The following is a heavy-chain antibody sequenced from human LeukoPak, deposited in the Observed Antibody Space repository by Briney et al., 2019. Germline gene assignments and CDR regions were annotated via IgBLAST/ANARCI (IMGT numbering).Heavy chain of an antibody. Sequence: SETLSLTCTVSGASISSATYYWSWIRQPPGKGLEWIGYIYYSGSTNYNPSLKSRVTISVDTSKNQFSLKLSSVTAADTAVYYCASSHQYYFDYWGQGTLVTVSS. J-gene: IGHJ4*02. CDR1: GASISSATYY. V-gene: IGHV4-61*01. CDR2: IYYSGST. CDR3: ASSHQYYFDY.